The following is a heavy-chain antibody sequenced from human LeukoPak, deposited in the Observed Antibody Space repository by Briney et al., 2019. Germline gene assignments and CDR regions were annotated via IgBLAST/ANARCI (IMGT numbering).Heavy chain of an antibody. Sequence: GGSLRLSCAASGFGMHWVRQAPGKGLERVAVIWYDGSNKYYADSVKGRFTISRDNSKNTLYLQMNSLRAEDTAVYYCAKRALNDSQSFDYWGQGTLVTVSS. D-gene: IGHD3-9*01. CDR2: IWYDGSNK. J-gene: IGHJ4*02. V-gene: IGHV3-33*06. CDR1: GFG. CDR3: AKRALNDSQSFDY.